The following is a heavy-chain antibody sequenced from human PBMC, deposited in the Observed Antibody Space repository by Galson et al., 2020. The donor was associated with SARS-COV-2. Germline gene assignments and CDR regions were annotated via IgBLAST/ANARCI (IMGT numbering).Heavy chain of an antibody. CDR3: AREDELPDY. V-gene: IGHV3-30*04. CDR1: GFTFSSYA. J-gene: IGHJ4*02. Sequence: GGSLRLSCAASGFTFSSYAMHWVRRAPGKGLEWVAVISYDGSNKYYADSVKGRFTISRDNSKNTLYLQMNSLRAEDTAVYYCAREDELPDYWGQGTLVTVSS. D-gene: IGHD1-26*01. CDR2: ISYDGSNK.